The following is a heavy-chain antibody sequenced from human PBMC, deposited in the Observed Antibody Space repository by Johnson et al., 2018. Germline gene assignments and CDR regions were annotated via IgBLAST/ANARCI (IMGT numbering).Heavy chain of an antibody. J-gene: IGHJ6*03. D-gene: IGHD3-16*01. V-gene: IGHV3-30*18. CDR2: ISYDGSNK. CDR1: GFTFSNYG. Sequence: QVQLVQSGGGVVQPGRSLRLSCAASGFTFSNYGINWVRQAPGKGLEWVALISYDGSNKYYADSVKGRFTISRDNSKNTLYVQMNSLGVEDKAVYYCAKESILYHYGDYYLDVWGKGTTVTVSS. CDR3: AKESILYHYGDYYLDV.